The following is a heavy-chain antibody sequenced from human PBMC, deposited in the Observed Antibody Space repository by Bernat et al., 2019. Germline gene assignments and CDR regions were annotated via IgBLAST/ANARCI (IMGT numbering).Heavy chain of an antibody. CDR2: IYYSGST. CDR3: ARHNGYSYGPPKYYFDY. J-gene: IGHJ4*02. D-gene: IGHD5-18*01. Sequence: QLQLQESGPGLMKPSETLSLTCTVSGGSISSSSYYWGWIRQPPGKGLEWIGSIYYSGSTYYNPSLKSRVTISVDTSKNQFSLTLSSVTAADTAVYYCARHNGYSYGPPKYYFDYWGQGTLVTVSS. CDR1: GGSISSSSYY. V-gene: IGHV4-39*01.